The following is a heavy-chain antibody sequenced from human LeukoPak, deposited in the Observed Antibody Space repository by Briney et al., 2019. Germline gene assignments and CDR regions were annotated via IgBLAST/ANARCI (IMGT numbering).Heavy chain of an antibody. D-gene: IGHD5-24*01. CDR2: TYHSGST. Sequence: SETLSLTCTVSGYSISSGYYWGWIRQPPGKGLEWIGSTYHSGSTYYNPSLKSRVTISVDTSKNQFSLKLSSVTAADTAVYYCARDGDGYNLDYWGQGTLVTVSS. J-gene: IGHJ4*02. CDR1: GYSISSGYY. V-gene: IGHV4-38-2*02. CDR3: ARDGDGYNLDY.